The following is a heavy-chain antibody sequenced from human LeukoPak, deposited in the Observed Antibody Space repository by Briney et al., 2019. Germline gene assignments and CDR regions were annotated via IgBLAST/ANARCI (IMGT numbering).Heavy chain of an antibody. J-gene: IGHJ4*02. CDR1: GGSISSYY. V-gene: IGHV4-59*12. CDR3: ARDPGSHSPFDY. CDR2: IYHSGST. Sequence: PSETLSLTCTVSGGSISSYYWSWIRQPPGKGLEWIGEIYHSGSTNYNPSLKSRVTISVDKSKNQFSLKLSSVTAADTAVYYCARDPGSHSPFDYWGQGTLVTVSS. D-gene: IGHD3-10*01.